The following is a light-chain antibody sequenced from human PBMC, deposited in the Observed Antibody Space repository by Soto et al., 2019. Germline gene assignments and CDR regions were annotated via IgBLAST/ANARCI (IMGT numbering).Light chain of an antibody. J-gene: IGLJ1*01. Sequence: QSVLTQPPSVSGAPGQRVTISCTGSSSNIGANYDVHWYQQRPGTAPKLLIFANSNRPSGVPDRFSGSKSDTSASLAITGLQADDEADYYCHSYDSRLNCYVFGTGTKV. CDR1: SSNIGANYD. CDR3: HSYDSRLNCYV. V-gene: IGLV1-40*01. CDR2: ANS.